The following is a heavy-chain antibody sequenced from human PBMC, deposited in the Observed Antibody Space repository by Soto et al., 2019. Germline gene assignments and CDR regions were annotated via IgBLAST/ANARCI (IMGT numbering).Heavy chain of an antibody. CDR2: IIPVFGKP. CDR1: GGSLSKYG. J-gene: IGHJ6*02. D-gene: IGHD4-17*01. Sequence: QVQLVQSGAEVKKPGSSVKVSCKASGGSLSKYGISWVRQAPGQGLEGVGAIIPVFGKPNYAQKLQDSVTNSASETTTTIDMEVRSQKTEDTAMYYCARGDPTMKDVTTDYAMDVWGQGTTVTVSS. V-gene: IGHV1-69*12. CDR3: ARGDPTMKDVTTDYAMDV.